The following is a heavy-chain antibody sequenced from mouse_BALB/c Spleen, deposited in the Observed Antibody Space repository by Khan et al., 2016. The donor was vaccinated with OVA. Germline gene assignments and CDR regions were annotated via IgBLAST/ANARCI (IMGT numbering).Heavy chain of an antibody. V-gene: IGHV1S132*01. CDR3: ARGYFGNYEFAY. CDR2: IFPGTGTT. D-gene: IGHD2-1*01. CDR1: GYTFTNYW. Sequence: QVQLQQSGAELVKPGASVKLSCKTSGYTFTNYWIQWVKQRPGQGLGWIGQIFPGTGTTYSNENFKAKATLTVETSSSTAYMHLSSLTSEDSDVYFCARGYFGNYEFAYWGQGALVTVSA. J-gene: IGHJ3*01.